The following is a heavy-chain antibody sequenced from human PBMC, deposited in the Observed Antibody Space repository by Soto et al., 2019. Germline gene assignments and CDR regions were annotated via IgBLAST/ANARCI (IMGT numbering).Heavy chain of an antibody. CDR2: TYYRSKWYN. CDR1: GDSVSSNSAA. D-gene: IGHD6-13*01. V-gene: IGHV6-1*01. Sequence: PSQTLSLTCAISGDSVSSNSAAWNWIRQSPSRGLEWLGRTYYRSKWYNDYAVSVKSRITITPDTSKNQFSLQLNSVTPEDTAVYSCARDPGGGSSCYSYYYGIDVWGRGTRVTVSS. J-gene: IGHJ6*02. CDR3: ARDPGGGSSCYSYYYGIDV.